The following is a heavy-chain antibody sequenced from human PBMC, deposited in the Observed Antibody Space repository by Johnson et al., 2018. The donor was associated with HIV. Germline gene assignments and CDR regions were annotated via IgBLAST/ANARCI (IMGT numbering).Heavy chain of an antibody. CDR3: ARAGSSSSGPRAFDI. V-gene: IGHV3-30*04. CDR2: ISYDGSNK. J-gene: IGHJ3*02. D-gene: IGHD6-6*01. CDR1: GFTFSSYA. Sequence: QVQLVESGGGLIQPGGSLRLSCVASGFTFSSYAMHWVRQAPGKGLEWVAVISYDGSNKYYADSVKGRLTISRDNSKNTLNLQMNSLRAEDTAVYYCARAGSSSSGPRAFDIWGQGTMVTVSS.